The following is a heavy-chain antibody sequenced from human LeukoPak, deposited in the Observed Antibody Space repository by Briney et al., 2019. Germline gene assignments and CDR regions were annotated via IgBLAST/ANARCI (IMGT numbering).Heavy chain of an antibody. V-gene: IGHV1-8*03. CDR3: ARDVKGIAVAGTEGLDY. CDR1: GYTFTRYD. J-gene: IGHJ4*02. D-gene: IGHD6-19*01. CDR2: MNPKSGNT. Sequence: ASVKVSCKASGYTFTRYDINWVRQATGQGLEWMGWMNPKSGNTGHAQKFQGRVTITRDTSISTVYMELSSLRSEDTAVYYCARDVKGIAVAGTEGLDYWGQGTLVTVSS.